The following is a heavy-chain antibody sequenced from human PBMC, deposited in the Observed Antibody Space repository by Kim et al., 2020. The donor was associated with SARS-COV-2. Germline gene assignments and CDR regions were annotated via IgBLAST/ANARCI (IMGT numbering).Heavy chain of an antibody. Sequence: GGSLRLSCAASGFTFSSYEMNWVRQAPGKGLEWVSYISSSGSTIYYADSVKGRFTISRDNAKNSLYLQMNSLRAEDTAVYYCARGNWMTALIVGYYYYYMDVWGKGTTVTVSS. CDR1: GFTFSSYE. D-gene: IGHD1-26*01. V-gene: IGHV3-48*03. J-gene: IGHJ6*03. CDR2: ISSSGSTI. CDR3: ARGNWMTALIVGYYYYYMDV.